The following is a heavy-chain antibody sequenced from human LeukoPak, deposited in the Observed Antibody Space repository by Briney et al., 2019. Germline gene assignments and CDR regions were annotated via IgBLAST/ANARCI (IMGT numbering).Heavy chain of an antibody. J-gene: IGHJ3*02. CDR1: GGSFSGYY. CDR2: INHSGST. D-gene: IGHD3-22*01. Sequence: SETLSLTCAVYGGSFSGYYWSWIRQPPGKGLEWIGEINHSGSTNYNPSLKNRVTISVDTSKNQFSLKLSSVTAADTAVYYCARHAPPPYYYDSSGYPSGGAFDIWGQGTMVTVSS. CDR3: ARHAPPPYYYDSSGYPSGGAFDI. V-gene: IGHV4-34*01.